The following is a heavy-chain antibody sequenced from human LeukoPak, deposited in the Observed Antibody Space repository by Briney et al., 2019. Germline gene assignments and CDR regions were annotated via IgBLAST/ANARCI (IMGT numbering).Heavy chain of an antibody. V-gene: IGHV3-53*01. Sequence: GGSLRLSCAASGFTVSSNYMSWVRQAPGKGLEWVSVIYSGGSTYYADSVKGRFTISKDNAKNTVYLQMNSLRAEDTAVYYCVSFYETYWGRGTLVTVSS. CDR1: GFTVSSNY. CDR2: IYSGGST. D-gene: IGHD2/OR15-2a*01. CDR3: VSFYETY. J-gene: IGHJ4*02.